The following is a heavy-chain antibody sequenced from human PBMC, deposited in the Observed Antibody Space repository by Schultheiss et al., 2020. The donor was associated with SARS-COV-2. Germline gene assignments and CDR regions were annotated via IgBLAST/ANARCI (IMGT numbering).Heavy chain of an antibody. CDR2: ISSSGSTI. CDR1: GFTFSDYY. D-gene: IGHD3-9*01. V-gene: IGHV3-11*04. J-gene: IGHJ6*02. CDR3: ARVHLTGWSISYYYYYGMDV. Sequence: GGSLRLSCAASGFTFSDYYMSWIRQAPGKGLEWVSYISSSGSTIYYADSVKGRFTISRDNAKNSLYLQMNSLRAEDTAVYYCARVHLTGWSISYYYYYGMDVWGQGTTVTVSS.